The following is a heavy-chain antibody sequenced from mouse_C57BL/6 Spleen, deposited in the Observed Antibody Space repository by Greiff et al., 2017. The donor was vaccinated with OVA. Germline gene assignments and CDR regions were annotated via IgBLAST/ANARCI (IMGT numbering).Heavy chain of an antibody. J-gene: IGHJ2*01. CDR2: IYPGSGST. D-gene: IGHD1-2*01. V-gene: IGHV1-55*01. Sequence: QVQLQQPGAELVKPGASVKVSCKASGYTFTSYWMHWVKQRPGQGLEWIGDIYPGSGSTNYNEKFKSKATLTVDTSSSTAYMQLSSLTSEDSAVYYCAREGIGYAAYWGQGTTLTVSS. CDR3: AREGIGYAAY. CDR1: GYTFTSYW.